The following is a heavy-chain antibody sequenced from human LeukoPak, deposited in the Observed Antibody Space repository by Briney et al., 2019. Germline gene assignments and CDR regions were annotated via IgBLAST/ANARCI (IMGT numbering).Heavy chain of an antibody. Sequence: GGSLRLSCAASGFAFSDYYMSWIRQAPGKGLEWVSFISSRSTTYYADSVKGRFTISRDNAKNLLSLQMNSLRAEDTAVYYCATRSIIAVDQIDAFDIWGQGKMVTVSS. V-gene: IGHV3-69-1*01. CDR1: GFAFSDYY. D-gene: IGHD6-19*01. CDR3: ATRSIIAVDQIDAFDI. J-gene: IGHJ3*02. CDR2: ISSRSTT.